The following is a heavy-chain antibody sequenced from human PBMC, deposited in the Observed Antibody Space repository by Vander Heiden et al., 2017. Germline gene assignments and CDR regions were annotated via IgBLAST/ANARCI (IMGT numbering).Heavy chain of an antibody. CDR3: AKAPGAQLVLADWFDP. Sequence: QVQLVESGGGVVQPGRSLRLSCAAPGFTFGTYGMHWVRQAPGEGLGWVAVISDDGSNKYYADAVKGRFTISRDNSKNTLYLQMNSLRAEDTAVYYCAKAPGAQLVLADWFDPWGQGTLVTVSS. V-gene: IGHV3-30*18. J-gene: IGHJ5*02. CDR1: GFTFGTYG. CDR2: ISDDGSNK. D-gene: IGHD6-13*01.